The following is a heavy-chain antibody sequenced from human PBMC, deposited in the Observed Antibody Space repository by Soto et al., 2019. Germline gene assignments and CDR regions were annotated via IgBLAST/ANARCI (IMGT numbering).Heavy chain of an antibody. D-gene: IGHD2-21*02. V-gene: IGHV1-69*13. Sequence: SVKVSCKASGGTFSSYAISWVRQAPGQGLEWMGGIIPIFGTANYAQKFQGRVTITADESTTTAYMELSSLRSEDTAVYYCARSIVVVTALDYWGQGTLVTVSS. CDR3: ARSIVVVTALDY. CDR1: GGTFSSYA. J-gene: IGHJ4*02. CDR2: IIPIFGTA.